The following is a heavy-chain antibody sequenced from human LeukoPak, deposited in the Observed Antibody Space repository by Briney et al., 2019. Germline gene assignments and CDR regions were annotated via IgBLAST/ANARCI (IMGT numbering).Heavy chain of an antibody. CDR2: IRYDGSNK. Sequence: PGGSLRLSCAASGFTFSSYGMHWVRQAPGKGLEWVAFIRYDGSNKYYADSVKGRFTISRDNSKNTLYLQMNSLRAEDTAVYYCASYSGWYNYFDYWGQGTLVTVSS. D-gene: IGHD6-19*01. V-gene: IGHV3-30*02. J-gene: IGHJ4*02. CDR1: GFTFSSYG. CDR3: ASYSGWYNYFDY.